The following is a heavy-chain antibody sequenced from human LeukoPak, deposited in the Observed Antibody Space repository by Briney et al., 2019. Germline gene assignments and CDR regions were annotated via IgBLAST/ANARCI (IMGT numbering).Heavy chain of an antibody. CDR2: IYYSGST. CDR1: GGSVRSGSYY. D-gene: IGHD6-19*01. J-gene: IGHJ4*02. CDR3: ARRGYSSGWYYFDY. V-gene: IGHV4-61*01. Sequence: SETLSLTCTVSGGSVRSGSYYWSWIRQPPGKGLEWIGYIYYSGSTNYNPSLKSRVTISVDTSKNQFPLKLSSVTAADTAVYYCARRGYSSGWYYFDYWGQGTLVTVSS.